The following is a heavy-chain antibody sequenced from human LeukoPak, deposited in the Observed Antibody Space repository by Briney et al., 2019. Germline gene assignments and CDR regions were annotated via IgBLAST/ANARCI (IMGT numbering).Heavy chain of an antibody. CDR3: ARVGERDY. V-gene: IGHV4-38-2*02. J-gene: IGHJ4*02. CDR1: GYSISSGYY. CDR2: IYHSGST. Sequence: SETLSLTCTVSGYSISSGYYWGWIRQPPGKGLEWIGSIYHSGSTYYNPSLKSRVTISVDTSKNQFSLKLSSVTAADTAVYYCARVGERDYWGQGTLVTVSS. D-gene: IGHD1-26*01.